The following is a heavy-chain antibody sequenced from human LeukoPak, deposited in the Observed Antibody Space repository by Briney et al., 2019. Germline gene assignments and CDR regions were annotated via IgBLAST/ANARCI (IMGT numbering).Heavy chain of an antibody. CDR1: GFIFSNYH. J-gene: IGHJ4*02. CDR3: ARDSRYYFDY. V-gene: IGHV3-48*01. D-gene: IGHD6-13*01. Sequence: PGGSLRLSCAASGFIFSNYHMNWVRQAPEKGLEWVSYISSGSGTISYADSVKGRFTISRDNAKNSLYLQMNSLRAEDTAVYYCARDSRYYFDYWGQGTLVTVSS. CDR2: ISSGSGTI.